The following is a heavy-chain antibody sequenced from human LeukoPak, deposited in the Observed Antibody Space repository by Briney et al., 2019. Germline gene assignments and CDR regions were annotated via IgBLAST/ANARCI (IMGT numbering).Heavy chain of an antibody. V-gene: IGHV4-38-2*02. D-gene: IGHD3-10*01. CDR3: ARGIITMVRGVIFLGTDLAHWFDP. Sequence: PSETLSLTCTVSNGSISNDYWSWIRQPPGKGLEWIGSIYHSGSTYYNPSLKSRVTISVDTSKNQFSLKLSSVTAADTAVYYCARGIITMVRGVIFLGTDLAHWFDPLGPGNPGHRLL. CDR2: IYHSGST. J-gene: IGHJ5*02. CDR1: NGSISNDY.